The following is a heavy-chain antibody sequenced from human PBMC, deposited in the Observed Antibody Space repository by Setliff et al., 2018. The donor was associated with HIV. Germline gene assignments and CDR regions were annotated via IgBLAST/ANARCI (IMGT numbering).Heavy chain of an antibody. D-gene: IGHD6-13*01. CDR3: ARVSIAASGPLNWFDP. CDR2: IYTSGST. J-gene: IGHJ5*02. CDR1: GVSIRSDVYY. V-gene: IGHV4-61*09. Sequence: SETLSLTCTVSGVSIRSDVYYWSWIRQPAGKGLEWIGHIYTSGSTNYNPSLKSRVTMSVDTSKNQFSLKLSSVTAADTAVYYCARVSIAASGPLNWFDPWGQGALVTVSS.